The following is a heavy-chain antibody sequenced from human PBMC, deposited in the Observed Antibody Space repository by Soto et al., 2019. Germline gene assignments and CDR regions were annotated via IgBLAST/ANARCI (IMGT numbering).Heavy chain of an antibody. V-gene: IGHV3-11*05. J-gene: IGHJ4*02. D-gene: IGHD3-16*01. CDR3: ARDWGIGHNYFDY. Sequence: PGGSLRLSCAASGFTFSDYYMSWIRQAPGKGLEWLSYISSGSGHTNYADSVKGRFTISRDNAENSLYLQMSSLRPEDTAVYYCARDWGIGHNYFDYWGQGTLVTVSS. CDR1: GFTFSDYY. CDR2: ISSGSGHT.